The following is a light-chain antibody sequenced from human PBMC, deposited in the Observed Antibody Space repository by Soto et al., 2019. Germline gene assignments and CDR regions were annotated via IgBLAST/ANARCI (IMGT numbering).Light chain of an antibody. V-gene: IGKV1-27*01. CDR2: GAS. Sequence: DIQMTQSPSSLSTSVGDRDTITCRASQGINSYLAWYQQKPGKVPQLLIYGASTLQSGVPTRFSGSGSGTDFTLTISSLQPEDVAAHYCQKYNSAPYTFGQGTKLEIK. J-gene: IGKJ2*01. CDR3: QKYNSAPYT. CDR1: QGINSY.